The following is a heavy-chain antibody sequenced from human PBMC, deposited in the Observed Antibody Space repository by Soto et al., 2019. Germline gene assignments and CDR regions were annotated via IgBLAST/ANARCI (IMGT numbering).Heavy chain of an antibody. CDR2: IYYSGST. CDR3: ARVRVTTYYYYGMDV. V-gene: IGHV4-59*01. CDR1: GGSISNYY. D-gene: IGHD4-17*01. Sequence: PSETLTLTFTVSGGSISNYYWSWIRHPPGKKLEWIGYIYYSGSTNYNPSLKSRVTISVDTSRNQFSLKLSSVTAADTAVYYCARVRVTTYYYYGMDVWGQGTTVT. J-gene: IGHJ6*02.